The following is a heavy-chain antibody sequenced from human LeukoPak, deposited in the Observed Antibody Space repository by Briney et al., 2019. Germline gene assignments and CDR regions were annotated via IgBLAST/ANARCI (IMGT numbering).Heavy chain of an antibody. V-gene: IGHV4-31*03. CDR3: ARVTSPETVTFDY. D-gene: IGHD4-17*01. J-gene: IGHJ4*02. Sequence: PSETLSLTCTVSGGSISSGGYYWSWIRQHPGKGLEWIGYIYYSGSTYYNPSLKSRVTISVDTSKGQFSLKLSSVTAADTAVYYCARVTSPETVTFDYWGQGTLVTVSS. CDR2: IYYSGST. CDR1: GGSISSGGYY.